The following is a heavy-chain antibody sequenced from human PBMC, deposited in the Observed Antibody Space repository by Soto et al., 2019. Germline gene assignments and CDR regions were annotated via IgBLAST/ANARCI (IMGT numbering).Heavy chain of an antibody. D-gene: IGHD3-22*01. CDR1: GGSISSYY. Sequence: SETLSLTCAVSGGSISSYYWSWIRQPPGKGLEWIGYIYYSGSTNYNPSLKSRVTISVDTSKNQFSLKLSSVTAADTAVYYCARLRKLTYYYDSSGYYFFDYWGQGTLVTVSS. CDR2: IYYSGST. CDR3: ARLRKLTYYYDSSGYYFFDY. V-gene: IGHV4-59*08. J-gene: IGHJ4*02.